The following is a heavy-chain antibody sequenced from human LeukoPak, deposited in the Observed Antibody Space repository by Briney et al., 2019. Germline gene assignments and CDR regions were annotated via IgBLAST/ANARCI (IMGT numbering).Heavy chain of an antibody. CDR3: ARGPKDY. J-gene: IGHJ4*02. CDR1: GASISSHY. CDR2: IDNGGSP. Sequence: SETLSLTCTISGASISSHYWSWIRQPPGKELEWIGYIDNGGSPKYSPSLRSRVTISVVTPKNQFSLKLNSVTAADTAVYYCARGPKDYWGQGTLVTVSS. V-gene: IGHV4-59*11.